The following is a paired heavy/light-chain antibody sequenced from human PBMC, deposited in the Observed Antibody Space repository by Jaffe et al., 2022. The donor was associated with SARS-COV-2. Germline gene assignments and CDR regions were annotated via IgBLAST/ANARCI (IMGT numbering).Heavy chain of an antibody. D-gene: IGHD5-12*01. CDR2: ISNSGST. CDR3: ARSRRDGYNSCIDY. J-gene: IGHJ4*02. CDR1: SGSIGNYY. Sequence: QVQLQESGPGLVKPSETLSLTCTVSSGSIGNYYWTWIRQPPGQGLEWIGYISNSGSTNYNPSLRSRVTISVDTSKNQSSLKLTSVTAADTAMYYCARSRRDGYNSCIDYWGQGILVTVSS. V-gene: IGHV4-59*01.
Light chain of an antibody. Sequence: EIVLSQSPGTLSLSPGERGSLSCRASQSVSSNYLAWYQQKPGQAPRLLIYGATSRATGVPDRFSGRGSGTDFALTISRLEPEDIAVYYCQQYGGLPITFGQGTRVEIK. V-gene: IGKV3-20*01. CDR2: GAT. CDR1: QSVSSNY. CDR3: QQYGGLPIT. J-gene: IGKJ5*01.